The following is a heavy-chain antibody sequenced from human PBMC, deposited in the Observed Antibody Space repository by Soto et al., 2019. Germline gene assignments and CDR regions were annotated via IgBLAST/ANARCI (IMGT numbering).Heavy chain of an antibody. V-gene: IGHV4-59*01. J-gene: IGHJ6*02. CDR1: GGSFTNFY. CDR3: ARAPMVITRSYFDV. CDR2: ISDSGNT. D-gene: IGHD2-21*01. Sequence: SETLSLTCTVSGGSFTNFYWSWVRQPPGKGLEWIGYISDSGNTNYNPSLKSRVSISLDTSKKQLSLKLTSVTAADTAVYFCARAPMVITRSYFDVWGQGTTVTVSS.